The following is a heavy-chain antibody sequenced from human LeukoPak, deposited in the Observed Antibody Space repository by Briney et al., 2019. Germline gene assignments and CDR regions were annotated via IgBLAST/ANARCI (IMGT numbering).Heavy chain of an antibody. CDR3: AKAWPELRDDS. CDR2: ISGSGGST. V-gene: IGHV3-23*01. D-gene: IGHD1-26*01. CDR1: GFTFSSYA. J-gene: IGHJ4*02. Sequence: GGSLRLSCAASGFTFSSYAMSWVRQAPGKGLEWVSAISGSGGSTYYADSVRGRFTISRDNPKNTLFLQMNSLRAEDTALYYCAKAWPELRDDSWGQGTLVTVSS.